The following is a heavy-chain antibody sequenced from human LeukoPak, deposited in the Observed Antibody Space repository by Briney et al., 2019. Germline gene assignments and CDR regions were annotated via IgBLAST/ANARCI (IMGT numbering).Heavy chain of an antibody. CDR2: ISGSGSYT. V-gene: IGHV3-23*01. D-gene: IGHD4-17*01. CDR1: GFTVSDYS. J-gene: IGHJ4*02. CDR3: AKEPLRNTVTTRSEADY. Sequence: GGSLRLSCAASGFTVSDYSMSWVRQAPGKGLEWVSAISGSGSYTDYADSVKGRFTISKDNSKNTLYLQMNSLRAEDTAVYYCAKEPLRNTVTTRSEADYWGQGTLVTVSS.